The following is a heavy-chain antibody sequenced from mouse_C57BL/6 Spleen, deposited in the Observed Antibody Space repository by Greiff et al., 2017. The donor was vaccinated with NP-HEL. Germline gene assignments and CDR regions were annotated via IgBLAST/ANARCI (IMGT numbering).Heavy chain of an antibody. J-gene: IGHJ4*01. CDR3: ARSNALSY. CDR2: IDPSDSYT. CDR1: GYTFTSYW. Sequence: VQLQQPGAELVMPGASVKLSCKASGYTFTSYWMHWVKQRPGQGLEWIGEIDPSDSYTNYNQKFKGESTLTVDKSSSTAYMQLSSLTSEDSAVYYCARSNALSYWGQGTSVTVSS. V-gene: IGHV1-69*01.